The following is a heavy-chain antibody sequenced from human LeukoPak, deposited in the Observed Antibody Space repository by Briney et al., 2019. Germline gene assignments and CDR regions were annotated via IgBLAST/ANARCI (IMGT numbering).Heavy chain of an antibody. V-gene: IGHV6-1*01. Sequence: SQTLSLTCAISGDTFSNNSVTWNWLTQSPSRGLEWLGRTYYRSKWYYDYGESVKSLMTIIPDTSKNQVSLQLNSVTPDDTALYYCAGDRGVGAAVFFDYWGLGTLVTVSS. J-gene: IGHJ4*02. CDR1: GDTFSNNSVT. D-gene: IGHD6-13*01. CDR2: TYYRSKWYY. CDR3: AGDRGVGAAVFFDY.